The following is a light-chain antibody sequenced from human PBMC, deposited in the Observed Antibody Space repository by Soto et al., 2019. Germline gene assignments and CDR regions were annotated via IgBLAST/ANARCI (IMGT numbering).Light chain of an antibody. V-gene: IGLV2-23*01. J-gene: IGLJ1*01. CDR2: EDI. CDR3: CSYADSSTCV. CDR1: SSDVGSYNL. Sequence: QSALTQPASVSGSPGQSITISCTGTSSDVGSYNLVSWYQQHPGKAPKVMIYEDIKRPSGVSNRFSGSKSDNTASLTISGLQAEDEADYYCCSYADSSTCVFGTGTKLTVL.